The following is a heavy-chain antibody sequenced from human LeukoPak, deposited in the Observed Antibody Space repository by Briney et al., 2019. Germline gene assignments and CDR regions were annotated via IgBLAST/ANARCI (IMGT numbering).Heavy chain of an antibody. Sequence: GGSLRLSCAASGFTFSNAWMSWVRQAPGKRLEWVGRIRSKTDGGTTDYAAPVKGRFTISRDDSKNTLYLQMNSLKTEDTAVYYCTTWYYDILTGLPGPSDYWGQGTLVTVSS. CDR1: GFTFSNAW. J-gene: IGHJ4*02. CDR2: IRSKTDGGTT. CDR3: TTWYYDILTGLPGPSDY. D-gene: IGHD3-9*01. V-gene: IGHV3-15*01.